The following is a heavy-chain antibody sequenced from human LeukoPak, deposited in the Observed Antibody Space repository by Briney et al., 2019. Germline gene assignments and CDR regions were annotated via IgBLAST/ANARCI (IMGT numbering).Heavy chain of an antibody. Sequence: EASVKVSCKASGGTFSSYAISWVRQAPGQGLEWMGGIIPIFGTANYAQKSQGRVTITADKSTSTAYMELSSLRSEDTAVYYCASLTVAGTPEVDYWGQGTLVTVSS. D-gene: IGHD6-19*01. CDR1: GGTFSSYA. CDR3: ASLTVAGTPEVDY. J-gene: IGHJ4*02. CDR2: IIPIFGTA. V-gene: IGHV1-69*06.